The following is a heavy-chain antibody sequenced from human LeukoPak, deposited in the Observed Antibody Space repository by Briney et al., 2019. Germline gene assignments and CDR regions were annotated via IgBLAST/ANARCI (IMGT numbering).Heavy chain of an antibody. Sequence: SVKVSCKASGGTFSSYAISWVRQAPGQGLEWMGGIIPIFGTANYAQKFQGRVTITADKSTSTAHMELSSLRSEDTAVYYCASTASDTAMADSYYFVYWGQGTLVTVSS. CDR2: IIPIFGTA. J-gene: IGHJ4*02. CDR1: GGTFSSYA. CDR3: ASTASDTAMADSYYFVY. D-gene: IGHD5-18*01. V-gene: IGHV1-69*06.